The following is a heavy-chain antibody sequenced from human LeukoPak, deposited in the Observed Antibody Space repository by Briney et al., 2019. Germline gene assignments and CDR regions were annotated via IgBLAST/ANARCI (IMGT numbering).Heavy chain of an antibody. CDR1: GFTFSSYA. Sequence: PGGSLRLSCAASGFTFSSYAMHWVRQAPGKGLEWVAVISYDGSNKYYADSVKGRFTISRDNSKNTLYLQMNSLRAEDTAVYYCARDGRRGVGATPDAFDIWGQGTMVTVSS. D-gene: IGHD1-26*01. CDR2: ISYDGSNK. J-gene: IGHJ3*02. CDR3: ARDGRRGVGATPDAFDI. V-gene: IGHV3-30*04.